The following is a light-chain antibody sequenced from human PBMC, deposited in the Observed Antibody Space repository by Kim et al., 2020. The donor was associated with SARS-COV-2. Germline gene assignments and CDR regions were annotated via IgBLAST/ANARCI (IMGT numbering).Light chain of an antibody. CDR3: CSYTRSSSRV. CDR2: DVT. CDR1: RSDVGGYNF. V-gene: IGLV2-11*03. J-gene: IGLJ2*01. Sequence: GQSLTIPCTGTRSDVGGYNFLSCFQLFPGKAPRLLIYDVTKRPSGVPDRFSGSKSGNTASLTISGLQADDEADYFCCSYTRSSSRVFGEGTKLTVL.